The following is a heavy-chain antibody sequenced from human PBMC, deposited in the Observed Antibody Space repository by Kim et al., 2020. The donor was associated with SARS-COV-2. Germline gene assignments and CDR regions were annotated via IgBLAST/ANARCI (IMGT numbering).Heavy chain of an antibody. D-gene: IGHD3-16*02. CDR1: GYTFTNNA. CDR2: INTDTGNP. V-gene: IGHV7-4-1*02. Sequence: ASVKVSCKASGYTFTNNAISWVRQAPGQGLEWRGWINTDTGNPTYAQAFTRRFVFSVATSVTTAYLQISSLAAEETALYYCARVIWGTYRYTDYWGQGTLVTVAS. CDR3: ARVIWGTYRYTDY. J-gene: IGHJ4*02.